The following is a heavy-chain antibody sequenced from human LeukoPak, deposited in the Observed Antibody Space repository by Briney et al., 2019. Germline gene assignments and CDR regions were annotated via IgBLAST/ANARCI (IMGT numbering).Heavy chain of an antibody. CDR2: IYYSGST. Sequence: SETLSLTCTVSGGSVSSSSYYWSWIRQPPGKGLEWIGYIYYSGSTNYNPSLKSRVTISVDTSKNQFSLKLSSVTAADTAVYYCARDDYYYYGMDVWGQGTTVTVSS. CDR3: ARDDYYYYGMDV. J-gene: IGHJ6*02. CDR1: GGSVSSSSYY. V-gene: IGHV4-61*01.